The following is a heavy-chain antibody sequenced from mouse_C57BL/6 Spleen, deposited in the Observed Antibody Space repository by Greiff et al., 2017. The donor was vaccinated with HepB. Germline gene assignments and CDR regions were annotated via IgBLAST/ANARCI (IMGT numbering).Heavy chain of an antibody. J-gene: IGHJ2*01. Sequence: EVMLVESGGGLVKPGGSLKLSCAASGFTFSDYGMHWVRQAPEKGLEWVAYISSGSSTIYYADTVKGRFTISRDNAKNTLFLQMTSLRSEDTAMYYCARGLLGGYYFDYWGQGTTLTVSS. D-gene: IGHD1-1*02. V-gene: IGHV5-17*01. CDR1: GFTFSDYG. CDR2: ISSGSSTI. CDR3: ARGLLGGYYFDY.